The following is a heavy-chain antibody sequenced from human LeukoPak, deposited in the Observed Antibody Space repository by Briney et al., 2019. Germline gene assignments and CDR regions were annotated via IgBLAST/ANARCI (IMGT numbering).Heavy chain of an antibody. CDR2: IRWNSGSI. CDR3: AKDMSQFRGSYDYIDY. Sequence: GGSLRLSCAASGFTFGDYAMHWVRQAPGKGLEWVSGIRWNSGSIGYVDSVKGRFTISRDNAKNSLFMQMNSLRAEDTALYYCAKDMSQFRGSYDYIDYWGQGTLVTVSS. J-gene: IGHJ4*02. D-gene: IGHD1-26*01. CDR1: GFTFGDYA. V-gene: IGHV3-9*01.